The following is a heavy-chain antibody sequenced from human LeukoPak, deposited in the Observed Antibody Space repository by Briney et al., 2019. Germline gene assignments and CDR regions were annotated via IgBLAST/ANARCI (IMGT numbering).Heavy chain of an antibody. CDR2: IYYSGST. Sequence: PSETLSLTCTVSGGSISSYYWSWIRQPPGKGLEWIGYIYYSGSTNYNPSLKSRVTISVDTSKNQFSLKLSSVTAADTAVYYCARLPWGYPRDWFDPWGQGTLVTVSS. D-gene: IGHD3-16*01. CDR3: ARLPWGYPRDWFDP. J-gene: IGHJ5*02. CDR1: GGSISSYY. V-gene: IGHV4-59*08.